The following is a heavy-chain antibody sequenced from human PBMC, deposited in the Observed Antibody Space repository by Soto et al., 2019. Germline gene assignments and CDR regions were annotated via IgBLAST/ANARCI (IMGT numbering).Heavy chain of an antibody. D-gene: IGHD6-19*01. Sequence: SVKVSCKASGGTFSSYAISWVRQAPGQGLEWMGGIIPIFGTANYAQKFQGRVTITADESTSTAYMELSSLRSEDTAVYYCARESPGIAVARGLDLNWFDPWGQGTLVTVSS. J-gene: IGHJ5*02. CDR1: GGTFSSYA. V-gene: IGHV1-69*13. CDR3: ARESPGIAVARGLDLNWFDP. CDR2: IIPIFGTA.